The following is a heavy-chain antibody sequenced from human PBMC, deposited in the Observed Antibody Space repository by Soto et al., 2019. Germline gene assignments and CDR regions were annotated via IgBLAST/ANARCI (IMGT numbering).Heavy chain of an antibody. Sequence: KPSETLSLTCAVSGGSISGSYYYWGWLRQSPGRGPEWIGSVFYTGFTSYNPSLESRVSVSVDTSKSQFSLKVSAVTAADTAVYYCASPQKGYNWNYFDHWGQGALVTVSS. CDR1: GGSISGSYYY. J-gene: IGHJ4*02. CDR2: VFYTGFT. D-gene: IGHD1-20*01. V-gene: IGHV4-39*01. CDR3: ASPQKGYNWNYFDH.